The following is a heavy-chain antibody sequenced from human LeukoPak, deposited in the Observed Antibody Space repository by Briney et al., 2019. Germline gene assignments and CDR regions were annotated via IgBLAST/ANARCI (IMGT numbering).Heavy chain of an antibody. CDR3: AKDLSSWYLEPRVPFDY. CDR2: ISYDGSNK. Sequence: PGGSLRLSCAASGFTFTTYSMNWVRQAPGKGLEWVAVISYDGSNKYYADSVKGRFTISRDNSKNTLYLQMNSLRAEDTAVYYCAKDLSSWYLEPRVPFDYWGQGTLVTVSS. J-gene: IGHJ4*02. CDR1: GFTFTTYS. V-gene: IGHV3-30*18. D-gene: IGHD6-13*01.